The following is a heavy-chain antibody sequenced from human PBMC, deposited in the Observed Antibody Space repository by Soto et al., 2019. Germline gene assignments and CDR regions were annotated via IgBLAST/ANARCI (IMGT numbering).Heavy chain of an antibody. J-gene: IGHJ4*02. CDR1: GFTFSSYA. V-gene: IGHV3-23*01. D-gene: IGHD6-13*01. Sequence: EVQLLDSGGGLVQPGGSLRLSCAASGFTFSSYAMNWVRQAPGKGLEWDSVISGSGDSTYYADSVKGRFTISRDNSKNTLYLQMNSLRTEDTAVYYCARRGPGTYFDYWGQGTLVTVSS. CDR2: ISGSGDST. CDR3: ARRGPGTYFDY.